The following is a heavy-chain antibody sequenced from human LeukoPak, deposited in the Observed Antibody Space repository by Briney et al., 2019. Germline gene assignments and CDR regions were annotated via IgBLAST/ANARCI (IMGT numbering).Heavy chain of an antibody. Sequence: PGGSLRLSCAASRFTFSSYAMHWVRQAPGKGLDWVAVISYDGSNKYYADSVKGRFTISRDNSKNTLYLQMNSLRAEDTAVYYCARDYSSGWTDAFDIWGQGTMVTVSS. D-gene: IGHD6-19*01. CDR1: RFTFSSYA. J-gene: IGHJ3*02. CDR2: ISYDGSNK. V-gene: IGHV3-30*04. CDR3: ARDYSSGWTDAFDI.